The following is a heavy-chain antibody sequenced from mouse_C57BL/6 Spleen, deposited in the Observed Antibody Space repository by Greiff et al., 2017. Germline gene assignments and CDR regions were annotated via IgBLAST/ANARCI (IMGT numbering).Heavy chain of an antibody. J-gene: IGHJ2*01. Sequence: QVQLQQPGAELVKPGASVKLSCKASGYTFTSYWMHWVKQRPGQGLEWIGMIHPNSGSTNYNEKFKSKATLTVDKSSSPAYMQLRSLTSECAAVYYWARSRSSGYGFYYWGQGTTLTVSS. D-gene: IGHD3-2*02. CDR3: ARSRSSGYGFYY. CDR2: IHPNSGST. CDR1: GYTFTSYW. V-gene: IGHV1-64*01.